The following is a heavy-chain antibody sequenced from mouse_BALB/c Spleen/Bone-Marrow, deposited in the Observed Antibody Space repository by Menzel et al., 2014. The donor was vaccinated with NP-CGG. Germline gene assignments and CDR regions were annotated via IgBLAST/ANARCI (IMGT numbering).Heavy chain of an antibody. J-gene: IGHJ3*01. CDR1: GFNIKDTY. CDR3: ATYYRYDRRFAY. CDR2: IDPANGNT. D-gene: IGHD2-14*01. Sequence: EVQVVESGAELVKPGASVKLSCTASGFNIKDTYMHWVKQRPEQGLEWIGRIDPANGNTKYDPKLQGKATITADTSSNTAYLQLSSLTSEDTAVYYCATYYRYDRRFAYWGQGTLVTVSA. V-gene: IGHV14-3*02.